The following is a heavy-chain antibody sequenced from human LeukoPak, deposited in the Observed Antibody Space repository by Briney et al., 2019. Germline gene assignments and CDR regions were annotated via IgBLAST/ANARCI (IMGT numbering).Heavy chain of an antibody. J-gene: IGHJ4*02. D-gene: IGHD5-24*01. CDR2: IKQDGSEK. V-gene: IGHV3-7*01. Sequence: PGGSLRLSCAASGFTFSSYWMSWVRQAPGKGLEWVANIKQDGSEKYYVDSVKGRFTISRDNAKNSLYLQMNSLRAEDTAVYYCASGRDGYNFDYWGQGTLVTVSS. CDR3: ASGRDGYNFDY. CDR1: GFTFSSYW.